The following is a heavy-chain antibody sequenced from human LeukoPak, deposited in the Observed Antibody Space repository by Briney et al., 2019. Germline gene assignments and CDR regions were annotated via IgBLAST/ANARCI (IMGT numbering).Heavy chain of an antibody. CDR2: TYYSGSA. CDR3: ASGHSQQGDYYYYAMDV. CDR1: GGSISSSSYY. V-gene: IGHV4-39*02. D-gene: IGHD1-1*01. J-gene: IGHJ6*02. Sequence: SETLSLTCTVSGGSISSSSYYWGWIRQPPGKGLEGVGSTYYSGSAYYTPPLKSLVTISVDTSKNHFSLRLSSVTAADTAVYYCASGHSQQGDYYYYAMDVWGQGTTVTVSS.